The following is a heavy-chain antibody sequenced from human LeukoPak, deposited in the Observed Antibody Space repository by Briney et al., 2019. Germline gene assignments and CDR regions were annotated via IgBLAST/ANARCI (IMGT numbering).Heavy chain of an antibody. Sequence: PGGSLRLSCAASGFTFSDYYMSWIRQAPGKGLEWVSYISSSGSTIYYADSVKGRFTISRDNAKNSLYLQMNSLRAEDTAAYYCARLDWLSVRLDYWGQGTLVTVSS. CDR3: ARLDWLSVRLDY. V-gene: IGHV3-11*01. CDR1: GFTFSDYY. CDR2: ISSSGSTI. J-gene: IGHJ4*02. D-gene: IGHD3-9*01.